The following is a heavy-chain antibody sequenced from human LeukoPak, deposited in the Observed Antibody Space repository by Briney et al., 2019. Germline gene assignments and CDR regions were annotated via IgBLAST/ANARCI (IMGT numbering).Heavy chain of an antibody. CDR2: IRSKANSHAT. D-gene: IGHD7-27*01. CDR1: GFTFSGSA. CDR3: TRRDGDSMDV. Sequence: GGSLRLSCAASGFTFSGSAMHWVRQASGKGLEWVGRIRSKANSHATAYAASVKGRFTISRDDSENTAYLQMNSLKTEDTAVYYCTRRDGDSMDVWGQGTTVTVSS. J-gene: IGHJ6*02. V-gene: IGHV3-73*01.